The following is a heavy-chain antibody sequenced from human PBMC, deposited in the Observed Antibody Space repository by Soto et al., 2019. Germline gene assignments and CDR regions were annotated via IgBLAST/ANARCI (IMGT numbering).Heavy chain of an antibody. D-gene: IGHD4-17*01. CDR1: GGSISSYY. Sequence: SETLSLTCTVSGGSISSYYWSWIRQPPGKGLEWIGYIYYSGSTNYNPSLKSRVTISVDTSKNQFSLKLSSVTAADTAVYYCARLHGDYVSYFDYWGQGTLVTVS. CDR2: IYYSGST. J-gene: IGHJ4*02. V-gene: IGHV4-59*08. CDR3: ARLHGDYVSYFDY.